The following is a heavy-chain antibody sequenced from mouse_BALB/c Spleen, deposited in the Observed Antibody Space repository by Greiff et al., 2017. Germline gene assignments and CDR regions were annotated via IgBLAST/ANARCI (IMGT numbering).Heavy chain of an antibody. D-gene: IGHD2-1*01. V-gene: IGHV3-2*02. J-gene: IGHJ4*01. CDR2: ISYSGST. Sequence: EVKLVESGPGLVKPSQSLSLTCTVTGYSITSDYAWNWIRQFPGNKLEWMGYISYSGSTSYNPSLKSRISITRDTSKNQFFLQLNSVTTEDTATYYCARGGRNGNYCAMDDWGEGTSVTVSS. CDR3: ARGGRNGNYCAMDD. CDR1: GYSITSDYA.